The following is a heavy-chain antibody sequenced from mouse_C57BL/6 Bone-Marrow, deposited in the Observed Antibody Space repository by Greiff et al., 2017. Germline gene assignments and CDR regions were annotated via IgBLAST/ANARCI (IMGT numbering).Heavy chain of an antibody. V-gene: IGHV5-4*03. CDR1: GFTFSSYA. CDR3: ARARYFDV. J-gene: IGHJ1*03. CDR2: ISDGGSYI. Sequence: EVMLVESGGGLVKPGGSLKLSCAASGFTFSSYAMSWVRQTPEKRLEWVATISDGGSYIYYPDNVKGRFTISRDNAKNNLYLQMSHLKSEDTAMYYCARARYFDVWGTGTTVTVSS.